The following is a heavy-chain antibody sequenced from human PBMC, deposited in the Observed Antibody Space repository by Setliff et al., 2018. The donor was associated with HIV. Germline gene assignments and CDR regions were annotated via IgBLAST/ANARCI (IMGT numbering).Heavy chain of an antibody. J-gene: IGHJ3*02. CDR3: ARVVPREVAPGGFDI. CDR1: GGSISSHY. V-gene: IGHV4-59*11. D-gene: IGHD5-12*01. CDR2: IYSTGST. Sequence: SETLSLTCTVSGGSISSHYWSWIRQPPGKGLEWIGYIYSTGSTNYNPSLKSRVTISVDTSKNQFSLQLSSVTAADTAVYYFARVVPREVAPGGFDIWGQGTMGTVSS.